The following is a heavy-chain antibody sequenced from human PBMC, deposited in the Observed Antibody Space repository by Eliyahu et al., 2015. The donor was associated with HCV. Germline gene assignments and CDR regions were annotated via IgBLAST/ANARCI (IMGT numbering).Heavy chain of an antibody. CDR1: GFSFSGYW. V-gene: IGHV3-7*01. CDR2: INHNGRDK. CDR3: ARLATIDF. D-gene: IGHD5-12*01. J-gene: IGHJ4*02. Sequence: EVQLVESGGGLVQPGGSLRLSCAASGFSFSGYWLSWVRQAPGKGLEWVANINHNGRDKSYVDSVKGRFTISRDNAKNSLYLQMNSLGADDTAVYYCARLATIDFWGQGTLVTVSS.